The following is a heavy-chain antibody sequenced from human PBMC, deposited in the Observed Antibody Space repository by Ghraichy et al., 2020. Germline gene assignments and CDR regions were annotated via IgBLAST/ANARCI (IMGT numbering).Heavy chain of an antibody. CDR3: AGRDSSGWYTVDY. Sequence: SETLYLTCTVSGGSISSFYWSWIRQPAGKALEWIGRIYSSGSTNYNPSFQSRVTMSVDTSKNQFSLKLNSVTAADTAVYYCAGRDSSGWYTVDYWGQGTLVTVSS. V-gene: IGHV4-4*07. J-gene: IGHJ4*02. D-gene: IGHD6-19*01. CDR2: IYSSGST. CDR1: GGSISSFY.